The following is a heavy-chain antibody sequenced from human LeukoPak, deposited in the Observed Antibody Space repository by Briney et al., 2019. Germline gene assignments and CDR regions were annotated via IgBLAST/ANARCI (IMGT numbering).Heavy chain of an antibody. CDR3: ARAMVRGVILENYYYGLDV. D-gene: IGHD3-10*01. V-gene: IGHV3-21*01. Sequence: GGSLRLSCAASGFTFNTYSMAWVRQAPGKGLEWVSSFTSRSGSIYYADSVKGRFTISRDNAKKSLYLQMNSLRAEDTAIYYCARAMVRGVILENYYYGLDVWGQGTTVTVSS. CDR2: FTSRSGSI. CDR1: GFTFNTYS. J-gene: IGHJ6*02.